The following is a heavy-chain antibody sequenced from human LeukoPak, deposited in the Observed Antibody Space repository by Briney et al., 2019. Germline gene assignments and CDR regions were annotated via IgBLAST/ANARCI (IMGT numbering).Heavy chain of an antibody. D-gene: IGHD3-10*01. J-gene: IGHJ4*02. CDR3: ATDWAPTRTSGRPFDY. CDR1: KFTFSNAW. V-gene: IGHV3-15*01. Sequence: GGSLRLSCAASKFTFSNAWMSWVRQAPGKGLEWVGRIYSKTDGGTIDYAAPVKDRFTISRDDSKSTLYLQMNSLKTEDTAVYYCATDWAPTRTSGRPFDYWGQGTLVTVSS. CDR2: IYSKTDGGTI.